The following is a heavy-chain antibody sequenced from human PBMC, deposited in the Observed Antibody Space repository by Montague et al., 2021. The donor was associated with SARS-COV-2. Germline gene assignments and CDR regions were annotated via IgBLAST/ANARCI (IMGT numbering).Heavy chain of an antibody. Sequence: CAISGDRVSSNSAAWNWIRQSPSRGLEWLGRTYYRSKWYNDYAXXXKXXXTIXPDTSKNQFSLQLNSVTPEDTAVYYCASGRMVPYSSSWTTLYYYYGMDVWGQGTTVTVSS. CDR3: ASGRMVPYSSSWTTLYYYYGMDV. CDR1: GDRVSSNSAA. V-gene: IGHV6-1*01. J-gene: IGHJ6*02. D-gene: IGHD6-13*01. CDR2: TYYRSKWYN.